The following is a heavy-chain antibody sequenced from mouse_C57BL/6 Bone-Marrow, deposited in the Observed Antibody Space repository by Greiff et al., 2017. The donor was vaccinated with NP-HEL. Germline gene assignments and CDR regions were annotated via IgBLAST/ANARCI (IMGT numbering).Heavy chain of an antibody. CDR2: IHPNSGST. CDR1: GYTFTSYW. D-gene: IGHD2-1*01. CDR3: ARWNGNYERKYFDY. J-gene: IGHJ2*01. V-gene: IGHV1-64*01. Sequence: QVQLQQPGAELVKPGASVKLSCKASGYTFTSYWMHWVKQRPGQGLEWIGMIHPNSGSTNYNEKFKSKATLTVDKYSSTAYMQLSSLTSEDSAVYYWARWNGNYERKYFDYWGQGTTLTVSS.